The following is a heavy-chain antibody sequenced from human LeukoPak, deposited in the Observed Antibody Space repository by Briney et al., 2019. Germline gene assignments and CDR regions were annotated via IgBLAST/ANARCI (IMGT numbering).Heavy chain of an antibody. Sequence: GGSLRLSXTASGFTFGDYAMSWFRQAPGKGLEWVGFIRSKAYGGTTEYAASVKGRFTISRDDSKSIACLQMNSLKTEDTAVYYCTRDLPSTVTYYFDYWGQGTLVTVSS. CDR3: TRDLPSTVTYYFDY. J-gene: IGHJ4*02. D-gene: IGHD4-17*01. CDR2: IRSKAYGGTT. V-gene: IGHV3-49*03. CDR1: GFTFGDYA.